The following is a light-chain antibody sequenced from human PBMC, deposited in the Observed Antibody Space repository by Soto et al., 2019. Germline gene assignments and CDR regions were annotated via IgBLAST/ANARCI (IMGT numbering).Light chain of an antibody. Sequence: EIVLTQSPGTLSLSPGERATLSCRVSQSVRSNLAWYQQKPGQSPRLLIYGASTRATGIPARFSGSGSGTQFTLTISSLQSEDFAVYYCQQYNNWPPAWTFGQGTKVDIK. CDR1: QSVRSN. V-gene: IGKV3-15*01. CDR3: QQYNNWPPAWT. CDR2: GAS. J-gene: IGKJ1*01.